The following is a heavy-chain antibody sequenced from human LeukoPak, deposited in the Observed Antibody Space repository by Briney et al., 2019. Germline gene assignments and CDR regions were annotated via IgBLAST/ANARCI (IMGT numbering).Heavy chain of an antibody. D-gene: IGHD2-21*01. CDR2: MNPNNGNT. CDR3: ARAGPHCGGDCYYDF. J-gene: IGHJ4*02. CDR1: GYTFTAYD. Sequence: ASVKVSCKASGYTFTAYDVIWVRQATRQGLEWMGWMNPNNGNTGYAQKFQGRVTITRNTSTSTAYTELSSLRSEDTAVYYCARAGPHCGGDCYYDFWGQGTLVTVSS. V-gene: IGHV1-8*03.